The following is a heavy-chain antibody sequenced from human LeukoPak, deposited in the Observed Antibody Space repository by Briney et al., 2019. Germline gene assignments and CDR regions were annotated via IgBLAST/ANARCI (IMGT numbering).Heavy chain of an antibody. Sequence: ASVKVSCKASGYTFTSYGISWVRQAPGQGLEWMGWISAYNGNTNYAQKFQGRVTMTRDTSISTAYMELSRLRSDDTAVYYCARGIAGSDFWSGYLPYYYYYMDVWGKGTTVTVSS. J-gene: IGHJ6*03. D-gene: IGHD3-3*01. CDR2: ISAYNGNT. V-gene: IGHV1-18*01. CDR1: GYTFTSYG. CDR3: ARGIAGSDFWSGYLPYYYYYMDV.